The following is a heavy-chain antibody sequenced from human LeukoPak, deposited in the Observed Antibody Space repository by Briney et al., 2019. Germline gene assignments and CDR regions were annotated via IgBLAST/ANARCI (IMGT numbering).Heavy chain of an antibody. CDR3: ARGMVRGVPPSY. D-gene: IGHD3-10*01. Sequence: PSETLSLTCAVYGGSFSGYYWSWIGHPPGKGLEWIGEINHSGSTNYNPSLKSRVTISVDTSKNQFSLKLSSVTAADTAVYYCARGMVRGVPPSYWGQGTLVTVSS. CDR1: GGSFSGYY. J-gene: IGHJ4*02. CDR2: INHSGST. V-gene: IGHV4-34*01.